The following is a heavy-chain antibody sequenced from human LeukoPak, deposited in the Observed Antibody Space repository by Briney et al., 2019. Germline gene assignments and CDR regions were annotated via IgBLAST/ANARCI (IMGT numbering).Heavy chain of an antibody. D-gene: IGHD1-26*01. V-gene: IGHV3-23*01. CDR2: ISGSGDST. CDR1: GFTFSNYA. J-gene: IGHJ6*03. Sequence: GGSLRLSCAASGFTFSNYAMRWVRQAPGKGLEWVSGISGSGDSTYYADSVRGRFTISRDNSKNTLYLQMNSLRVEDTAIYYCARDPYNGGYGASYYYYMDVWGKGTTVTISS. CDR3: ARDPYNGGYGASYYYYMDV.